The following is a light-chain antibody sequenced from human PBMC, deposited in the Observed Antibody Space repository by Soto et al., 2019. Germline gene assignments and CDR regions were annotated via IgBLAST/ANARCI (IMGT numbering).Light chain of an antibody. V-gene: IGKV2-28*01. CDR1: QSLLHSNGYNY. CDR2: LGS. Sequence: DIVMTQSPLSLPVTPGEPASISCRSSQSLLHSNGYNYLDWYLQKPGQSPQLLIYLGSNRDSGVPDRFGGSRSGTYFRLKISRVEADDVGVYYCMQALQTPWTFGQGTKVEIK. J-gene: IGKJ1*01. CDR3: MQALQTPWT.